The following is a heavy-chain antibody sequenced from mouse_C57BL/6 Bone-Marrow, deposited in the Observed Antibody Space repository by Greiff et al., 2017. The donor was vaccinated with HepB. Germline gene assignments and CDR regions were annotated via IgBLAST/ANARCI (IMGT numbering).Heavy chain of an antibody. J-gene: IGHJ3*01. CDR2: ILPGSGST. CDR3: ARRRRLRSLAY. D-gene: IGHD3-2*02. Sequence: QVQLKQSGAELMKPGASVKLSCTASGYTFTGYWIEWVKQRPGHGLEWIGEILPGSGSTNYNEKFKGKATFTADTSSNTAYMQLRSLTTEDSAIYDCARRRRLRSLAYWGQGTLVTVSA. CDR1: GYTFTGYW. V-gene: IGHV1-9*01.